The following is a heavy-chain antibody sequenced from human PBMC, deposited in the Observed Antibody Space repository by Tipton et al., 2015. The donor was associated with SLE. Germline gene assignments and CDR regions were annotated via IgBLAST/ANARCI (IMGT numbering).Heavy chain of an antibody. D-gene: IGHD3-22*01. Sequence: SLRLSCETSGFTLNNHAMHWVRQAPGKGLEWVANIKYDESERYYVDSVKGRFTISRDYAMNSLYLQMNSLRVDDTAIYYCVRGPYYDVQLDYWGQGTLATVSS. V-gene: IGHV3-7*01. CDR1: GFTLNNHA. CDR2: IKYDESER. CDR3: VRGPYYDVQLDY. J-gene: IGHJ4*02.